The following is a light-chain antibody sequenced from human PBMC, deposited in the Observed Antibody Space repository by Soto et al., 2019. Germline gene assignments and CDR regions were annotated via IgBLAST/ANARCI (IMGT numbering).Light chain of an antibody. V-gene: IGKV3-11*01. CDR1: QTISTH. J-gene: IGKJ5*01. Sequence: DIVLTQSPATLSLSPGERATLSCRASQTISTHLAWYQQKPGQAPRLPIYGASYRATGIPARISGSGSGTDFTLTISGLEPEDFAVYYCQQRSNWPTTFGQGTRLEIK. CDR2: GAS. CDR3: QQRSNWPTT.